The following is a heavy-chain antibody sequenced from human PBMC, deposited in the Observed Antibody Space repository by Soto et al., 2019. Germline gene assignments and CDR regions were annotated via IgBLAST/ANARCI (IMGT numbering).Heavy chain of an antibody. CDR2: ISAYNGNT. CDR1: GYTFTSYG. CDR3: ARLELLLNWFDP. D-gene: IGHD1-7*01. V-gene: IGHV1-18*01. Sequence: ASVKVSCKASGYTFTSYGISWVRQAPGQGLEWMGWISAYNGNTNYAQKLQGRVTMTTATSTSTAYMELRSLRSDDTAVYYCARLELLLNWFDPWGQGTLVTVSS. J-gene: IGHJ5*02.